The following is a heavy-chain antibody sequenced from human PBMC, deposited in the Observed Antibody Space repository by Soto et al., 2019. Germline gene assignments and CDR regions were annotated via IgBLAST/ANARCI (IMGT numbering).Heavy chain of an antibody. D-gene: IGHD1-26*01. CDR3: GRSRGVYYYYMDV. Sequence: QVQLQESGPGLVRHSQTLSLTCTVSGDSISSGNYYWSWIRQHPGKGLEWIGYIHYGGSTYNSPSLKSRVIISEDASKNQFSLKLTSVTAEDTAVYYCGRSRGVYYYYMDVWGKGTTVTVSS. V-gene: IGHV4-31*03. J-gene: IGHJ6*03. CDR1: GDSISSGNYY. CDR2: IHYGGST.